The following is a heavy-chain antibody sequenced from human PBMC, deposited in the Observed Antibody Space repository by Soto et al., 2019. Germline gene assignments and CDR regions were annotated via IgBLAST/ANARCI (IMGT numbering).Heavy chain of an antibody. CDR3: ARDLA. CDR2: TNAGNGNT. V-gene: IGHV1-3*01. J-gene: IGHJ6*02. CDR1: GYTFTSYA. Sequence: ASVKVSCKASGYTFTSYAMHWVRQAPGQRLEWMGWTNAGNGNTKYSQKFQGRVTISRDNAKNSLYLQMNSLRDEDTAVYYCARDLAWGQGTTVTVSS.